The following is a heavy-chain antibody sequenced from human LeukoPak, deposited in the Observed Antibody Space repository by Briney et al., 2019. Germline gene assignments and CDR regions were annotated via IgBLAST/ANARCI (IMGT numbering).Heavy chain of an antibody. Sequence: GGSLRLSCAASGFTFSSYAMSWVRQAPGKGLEWVSAISGIGGTTYYADSVKGRFTISRDNSRNTLHMQMNSLRADDTAVYYCANGPRGSGSYNWFDPWGQGTLVTVSS. D-gene: IGHD3-10*01. CDR3: ANGPRGSGSYNWFDP. CDR1: GFTFSSYA. CDR2: ISGIGGTT. J-gene: IGHJ5*02. V-gene: IGHV3-23*01.